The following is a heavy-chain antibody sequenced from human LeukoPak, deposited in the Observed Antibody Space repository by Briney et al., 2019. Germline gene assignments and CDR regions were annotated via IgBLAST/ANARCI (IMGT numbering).Heavy chain of an antibody. J-gene: IGHJ6*04. CDR2: IYYSGST. Sequence: PSETLSLTCTVSGGSISSGGYYWSWIRQHPGKGLEWIGYIYYSGSTYYNPSLKSRVTISVDASKNQFSLKLSSVTAADTAVYYCARIDITMVRGAAKAGMDVWGKGTTVTVSS. V-gene: IGHV4-31*03. CDR3: ARIDITMVRGAAKAGMDV. D-gene: IGHD3-10*01. CDR1: GGSISSGGYY.